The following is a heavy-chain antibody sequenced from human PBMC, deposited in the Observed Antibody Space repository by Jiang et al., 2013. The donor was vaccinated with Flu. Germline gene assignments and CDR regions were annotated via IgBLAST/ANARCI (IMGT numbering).Heavy chain of an antibody. J-gene: IGHJ3*02. CDR1: GDSISDYY. CDR3: SRDLGATTLDTNADAFDI. CDR2: IYTGGGT. D-gene: IGHD1-26*01. Sequence: GPGLVKPSETLSLTCVVSGDSISDYYWSWIRQPAGKGLEWIGRIYTGGGTKINPSLNSRVAMSGDTSKNQISLRLSGVTAADTAVYYCSRDLGATTLDTNADAFDIWSPGTMVTVS. V-gene: IGHV4-4*07.